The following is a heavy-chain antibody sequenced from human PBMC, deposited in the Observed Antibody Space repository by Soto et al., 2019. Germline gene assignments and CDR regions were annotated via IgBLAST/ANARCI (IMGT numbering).Heavy chain of an antibody. V-gene: IGHV3-30*18. CDR3: AKERYGDYAYYYYGMDV. D-gene: IGHD4-17*01. J-gene: IGHJ6*02. CDR1: GFTFSSYG. Sequence: QVQLVESGGGVVQPGRSLRLSCAASGFTFSSYGMHWVRQAPGKGLEWVAVISYDGSNKYYADSVKGRFTISRDNSKNTLYLQMNSLRAEDTAVYYCAKERYGDYAYYYYGMDVWGQGTTVTVSS. CDR2: ISYDGSNK.